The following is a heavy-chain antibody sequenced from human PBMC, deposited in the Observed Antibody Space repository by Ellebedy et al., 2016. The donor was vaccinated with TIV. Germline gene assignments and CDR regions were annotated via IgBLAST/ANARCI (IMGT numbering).Heavy chain of an antibody. CDR2: FYYTGST. Sequence: SETLSLXXTVSGGSISSYFWSWIRQPPEKGLEWIGHFYYTGSTNYNPSLKSRVTISGDTSKNQLSLELSSVTAADTAVYYCARAGITLVRGLTPYFDSWGQGTLVAVSS. V-gene: IGHV4-59*01. D-gene: IGHD3-10*01. CDR3: ARAGITLVRGLTPYFDS. J-gene: IGHJ4*02. CDR1: GGSISSYF.